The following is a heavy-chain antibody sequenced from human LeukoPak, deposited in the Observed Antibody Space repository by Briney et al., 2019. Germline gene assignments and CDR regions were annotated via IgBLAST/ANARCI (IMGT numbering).Heavy chain of an antibody. D-gene: IGHD4-17*01. CDR2: ISSSSSYI. V-gene: IGHV3-21*01. J-gene: IGHJ6*02. Sequence: GGSLRLSCAASGFTFSSYSMNWVRQAPGKGLEWVSSISSSSSYIYYADSVKGRFTISRDNAKNSLYLQMNSLRAEDTAVYYCARDYGDYAGYYYGMDVWGQGTTVTVS. CDR3: ARDYGDYAGYYYGMDV. CDR1: GFTFSSYS.